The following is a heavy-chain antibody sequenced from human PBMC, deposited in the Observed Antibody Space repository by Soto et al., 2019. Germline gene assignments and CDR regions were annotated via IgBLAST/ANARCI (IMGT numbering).Heavy chain of an antibody. CDR3: ANGGAIVAPTNRSYYFDY. V-gene: IGHV3-23*01. D-gene: IGHD5-12*01. Sequence: GGSLRLSCASSGLTFSGHAMSWVRQAPGKGLEWVSAISGSGISTYYADSVKGRFTISRDNSKDTLYLQMNSLRAEDTAVFYGANGGAIVAPTNRSYYFDYWGPGTLVTASS. CDR1: GLTFSGHA. J-gene: IGHJ4*02. CDR2: ISGSGIST.